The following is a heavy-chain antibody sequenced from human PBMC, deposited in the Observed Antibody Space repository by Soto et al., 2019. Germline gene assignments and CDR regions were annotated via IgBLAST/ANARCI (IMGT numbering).Heavy chain of an antibody. CDR2: ISYDGSNK. V-gene: IGHV3-30*18. CDR1: GFTFSSYG. D-gene: IGHD2-21*02. J-gene: IGHJ5*02. Sequence: GGSLRLSCAAYGFTFSSYGMHWVRQAPGKGLEWVAVISYDGSNKYYADSVKGRFTISRDNSKNTLYLQMNSLRAEDTAVYYCAKGDIVVVTAINWFDPWGQGTLVTVSS. CDR3: AKGDIVVVTAINWFDP.